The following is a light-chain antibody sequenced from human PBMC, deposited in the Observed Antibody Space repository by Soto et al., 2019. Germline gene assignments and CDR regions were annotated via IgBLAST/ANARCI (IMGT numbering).Light chain of an antibody. V-gene: IGKV4-1*01. CDR1: QSVVFSLNSKSS. CDR2: WAS. Sequence: DIVMTQSPDSLAVSLGETATINCKSSQSVVFSLNSKSSLAWYQQKPGQPPKLLIYWASTRESGVPDRFSGSGSGTDFTLTIRSLRAEDVAVYYCQQYYTAPYTFGQGTKLEIK. J-gene: IGKJ2*01. CDR3: QQYYTAPYT.